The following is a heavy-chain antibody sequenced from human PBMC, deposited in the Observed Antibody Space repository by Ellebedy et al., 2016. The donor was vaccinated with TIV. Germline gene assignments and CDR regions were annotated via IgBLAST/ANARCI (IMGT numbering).Heavy chain of an antibody. Sequence: PGGSLRLSCAASGFTFSSYGMSWVRQAPGKGLEWVSTITSINTHYADSVKGRFTVSRDDSKNTLYLQMNNLRVDDTALYYCATDLGTRAFDLWGQGTMVTVSS. CDR2: ITSINT. D-gene: IGHD1-1*01. CDR1: GFTFSSYG. V-gene: IGHV3-23*01. J-gene: IGHJ3*01. CDR3: ATDLGTRAFDL.